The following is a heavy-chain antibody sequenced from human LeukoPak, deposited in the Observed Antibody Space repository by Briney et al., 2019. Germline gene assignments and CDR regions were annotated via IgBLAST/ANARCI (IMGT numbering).Heavy chain of an antibody. Sequence: ASVKVSCKASGYTFTTYGIMWVRQAPGQGLEWMGWINNYNGDTHYAQNLQGRVTMTTDTSTTTAYMELRSLRSDDTAVYYCARGAAGASAENWLDPWGQGTLVTVSP. CDR3: ARGAAGASAENWLDP. V-gene: IGHV1-18*01. D-gene: IGHD6-13*01. CDR1: GYTFTTYG. J-gene: IGHJ5*02. CDR2: INNYNGDT.